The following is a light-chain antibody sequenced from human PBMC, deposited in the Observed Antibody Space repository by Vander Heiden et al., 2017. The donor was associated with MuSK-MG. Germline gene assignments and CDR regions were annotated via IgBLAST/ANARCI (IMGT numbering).Light chain of an antibody. CDR2: YGS. V-gene: IGLV3-21*04. CDR1: NMGSKS. J-gene: IGLJ1*01. CDR3: QVWDSSSDDYV. Sequence: SYVLTQPPSVSVAPGKTARITCGGDNMGSKSVHWYQQKPGQAPVLVIYYGSDRPSGIPARFSGSTSGNTATLTISRVEAGDEADYYCQVWDSSSDDYVSGSGTKVTVL.